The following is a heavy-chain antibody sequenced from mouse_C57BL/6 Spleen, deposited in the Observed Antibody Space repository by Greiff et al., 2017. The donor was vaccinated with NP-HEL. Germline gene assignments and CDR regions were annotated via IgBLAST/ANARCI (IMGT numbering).Heavy chain of an antibody. Sequence: VQLQQSGAELVRPGSSVKLSCKASGYTFTSYWMDWVKQRPGQGLEWIGNIYPSDSETHYNQKFKDKATLTVDKSSSTAYMRHCSLTSEDSAVEYCARLMDPYAMDYWGQGTSVTVSS. J-gene: IGHJ4*01. CDR2: IYPSDSET. CDR1: GYTFTSYW. V-gene: IGHV1-61*01. CDR3: ARLMDPYAMDY. D-gene: IGHD1-1*02.